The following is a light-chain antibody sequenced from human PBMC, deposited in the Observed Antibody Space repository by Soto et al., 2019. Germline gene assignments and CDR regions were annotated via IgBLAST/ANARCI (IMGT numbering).Light chain of an antibody. CDR1: QSLSSSY. V-gene: IGKV3-20*01. CDR2: GAS. J-gene: IGKJ3*01. Sequence: SVLAHSPVTLSLSPGERATLSCRASQSLSSSYLVWYQQKPGQAPRLLIYGASSRATGIPDRFSGSGSGTDFTLTISRLEPEDFAVYYCQHYGNTPPSVTFGPGTKVDIK. CDR3: QHYGNTPPSVT.